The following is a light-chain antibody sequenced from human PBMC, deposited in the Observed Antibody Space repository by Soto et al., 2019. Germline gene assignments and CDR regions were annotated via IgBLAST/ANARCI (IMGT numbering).Light chain of an antibody. J-gene: IGLJ2*01. Sequence: QSALTQPPSASGSPGQSVTISCTGTSSDLGAYNSVSWYQQYPGKAPKLMIYEGTDRPSGVPDRFSGSKSGNTASLTVSGLQAEDEADYYCSSSAGNHILVFGGGTKLNVL. CDR2: EGT. CDR3: SSSAGNHILV. CDR1: SSDLGAYNS. V-gene: IGLV2-8*01.